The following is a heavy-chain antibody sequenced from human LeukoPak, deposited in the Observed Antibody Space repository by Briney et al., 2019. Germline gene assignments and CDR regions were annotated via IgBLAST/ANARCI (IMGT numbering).Heavy chain of an antibody. Sequence: TLSLTCTVSGYSISSGYYWGWIRPPPGKGLEWIGSIYHSGSTYYNPSLKSRVTISVDTSKNQFSLKLSSVTAADTAVYYCAGHYYDSSGYYGYWGQGTLVTVSX. CDR1: GYSISSGYY. CDR3: AGHYYDSSGYYGY. J-gene: IGHJ4*02. D-gene: IGHD3-22*01. CDR2: IYHSGST. V-gene: IGHV4-38-2*02.